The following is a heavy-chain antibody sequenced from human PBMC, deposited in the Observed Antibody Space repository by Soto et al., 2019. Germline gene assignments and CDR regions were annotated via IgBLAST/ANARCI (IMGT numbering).Heavy chain of an antibody. CDR2: ISAYNGNT. D-gene: IGHD2-2*01. J-gene: IGHJ6*02. CDR3: ARDFPRYCSSTSSHSLHYYYGMDA. V-gene: IGHV1-18*01. CDR1: GYTFTSYV. Sequence: QVQLVQSGAEVKKPGASVKVSCKASGYTFTSYVISWVRQAPGQGREWVGWISAYNGNTNYAQKLQGRVTITTDTSTSTAYMERRSRQSDDTAVYYSARDFPRYCSSTSSHSLHYYYGMDAWGQGTTVTVSS.